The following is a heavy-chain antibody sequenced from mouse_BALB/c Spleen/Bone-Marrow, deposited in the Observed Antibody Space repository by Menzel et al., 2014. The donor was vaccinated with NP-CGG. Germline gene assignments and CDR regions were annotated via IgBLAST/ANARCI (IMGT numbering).Heavy chain of an antibody. CDR1: GFAFSSYD. Sequence: EVKLVESGGGLVEPGGSLKLSCAASGFAFSSYDMSWVRQTPEKRLEWVAYISSGGGSTYYPDTVKGRFTISRDNAKNTLYLQMSSLESEDTAVYYCARKVRYFDYWGQGTTLTVSS. CDR2: ISSGGGST. CDR3: ARKVRYFDY. V-gene: IGHV5-12-1*01. J-gene: IGHJ2*01. D-gene: IGHD2-14*01.